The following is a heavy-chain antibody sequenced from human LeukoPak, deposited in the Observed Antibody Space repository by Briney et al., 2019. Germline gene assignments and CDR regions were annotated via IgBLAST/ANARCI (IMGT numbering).Heavy chain of an antibody. CDR2: ISGSGGST. CDR3: AKEEKLLWFGGNWFDP. D-gene: IGHD3-10*01. V-gene: IGHV3-23*01. Sequence: GRSLRLSCAASGFTSTSYAMSWVRQAPGKGLEWGSAISGSGGSTYYADSVKGRFTISRDNSKNTLYLQMNSLRAEDTAVYYCAKEEKLLWFGGNWFDPWGQGTLVTVSS. CDR1: GFTSTSYA. J-gene: IGHJ5*02.